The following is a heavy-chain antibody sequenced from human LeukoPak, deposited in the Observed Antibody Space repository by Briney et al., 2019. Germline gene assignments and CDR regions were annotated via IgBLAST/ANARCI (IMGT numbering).Heavy chain of an antibody. CDR2: INSDGSNT. J-gene: IGHJ4*02. D-gene: IGHD7-27*01. CDR1: GFTFSTYW. Sequence: GGSLRLSCAASGFTFSTYWMHWVGQVPGKGLVWVSRINSDGSNTRYADSVKGRFTISRDNAKNTLYLQMNSLRAEDTAIYYCVRDSGDIDYWGQGTLVTVSS. V-gene: IGHV3-74*01. CDR3: VRDSGDIDY.